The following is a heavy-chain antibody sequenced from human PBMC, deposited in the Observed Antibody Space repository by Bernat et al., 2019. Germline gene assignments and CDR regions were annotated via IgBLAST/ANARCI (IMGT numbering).Heavy chain of an antibody. D-gene: IGHD3-10*01. J-gene: IGHJ5*02. V-gene: IGHV4-34*01. CDR2: INHSGST. Sequence: QVQLQQWGAGLLKPSETLSLTCAVYGGSFSGYYWSWIRQPPGKGLEWIGEINHSGSTNYNPSLKSRVTISVDTSKSQFSMKLGSVAAADTAVYYCARVYYYGSGSYYKSERREDNWFDPWGQGTLVTVSS. CDR1: GGSFSGYY. CDR3: ARVYYYGSGSYYKSERREDNWFDP.